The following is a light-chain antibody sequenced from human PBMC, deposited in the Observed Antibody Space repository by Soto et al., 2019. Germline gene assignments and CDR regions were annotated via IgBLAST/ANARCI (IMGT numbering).Light chain of an antibody. CDR2: DSS. V-gene: IGKV3D-20*01. J-gene: IGKJ5*01. CDR1: QSVSSD. CDR3: QQYGNSPQIT. Sequence: EIVMTQSPATLSVSPGDRATLSCRASQSVSSDLAWYQQKPGLAPRLVIYDSSIRATGIPDRFSGSGSGTDFTLTISRLEPEDFAVYFCQQYGNSPQITFGQGTRLEIK.